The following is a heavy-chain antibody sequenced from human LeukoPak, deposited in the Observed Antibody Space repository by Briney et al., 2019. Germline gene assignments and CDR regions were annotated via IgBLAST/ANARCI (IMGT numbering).Heavy chain of an antibody. D-gene: IGHD2-21*02. Sequence: SETLSLTCTVSGGSISSYFWSWIRQPPGKGLEWLGYIYYSGSTNYNPSLKNRVTISVDTSKNQFSLKLSSVTAADTAVYYCARVPPYCGGDCYPEYYFDYWGQGTLVTVSS. CDR2: IYYSGST. CDR1: GGSISSYF. CDR3: ARVPPYCGGDCYPEYYFDY. V-gene: IGHV4-59*01. J-gene: IGHJ4*02.